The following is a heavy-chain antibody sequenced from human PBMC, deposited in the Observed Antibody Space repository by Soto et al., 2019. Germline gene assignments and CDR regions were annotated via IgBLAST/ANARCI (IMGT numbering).Heavy chain of an antibody. CDR2: INPKSGGT. Sequence: ASVKVSCKASGYSFTDYHIHWVRRAPGQGLEWLGRINPKSGGTSTAQKFQGWVTMTTDTSISTASMELTRLTSDDTAIYYCARGDSTDCSNGVCSFFYNHDMDVWG. D-gene: IGHD2-8*01. V-gene: IGHV1-2*04. CDR3: ARGDSTDCSNGVCSFFYNHDMDV. CDR1: GYSFTDYH. J-gene: IGHJ6*02.